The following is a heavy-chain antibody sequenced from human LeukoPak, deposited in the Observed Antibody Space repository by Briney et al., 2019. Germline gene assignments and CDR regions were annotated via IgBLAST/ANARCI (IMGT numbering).Heavy chain of an antibody. V-gene: IGHV3-30*02. CDR3: AKGNYDSSGYYFYYYYYMDV. Sequence: GGSLRLSCAASGFTFSSYDIHWVRQAPGKGLEWVAFIRYDGSNKYYADSVKGRFTISRDNSKNTLYLHVNSLRPEDTAVYYCAKGNYDSSGYYFYYYYYMDVWGKGTTVTISS. J-gene: IGHJ6*03. D-gene: IGHD3-22*01. CDR1: GFTFSSYD. CDR2: IRYDGSNK.